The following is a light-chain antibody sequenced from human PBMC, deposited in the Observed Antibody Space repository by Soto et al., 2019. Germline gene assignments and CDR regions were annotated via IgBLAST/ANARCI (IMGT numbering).Light chain of an antibody. CDR2: EVT. CDR1: SSDVGGYNY. CDR3: SSYADNNKLV. J-gene: IGLJ2*01. Sequence: QSVLTQPPSASGSPGQSVTISCTGTSSDVGGYNYVSWYQQHPGKAPKLMIYEVTKRPSGVPDRFSGSKSGNTASLTVSGLQAEDEADYYCSSYADNNKLVFGGGTKLTVL. V-gene: IGLV2-8*01.